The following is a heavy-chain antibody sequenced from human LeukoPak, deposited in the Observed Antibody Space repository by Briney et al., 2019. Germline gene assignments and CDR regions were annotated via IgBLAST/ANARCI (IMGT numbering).Heavy chain of an antibody. V-gene: IGHV1-69*06. CDR3: TRGGLEEVWLDP. D-gene: IGHD3/OR15-3a*01. CDR1: GGTFSNYA. J-gene: IGHJ5*02. CDR2: IIPISGTA. Sequence: GASVKVSCKASGGTFSNYAISWVRQAPGQGLEWMGGIIPISGTANYAQKFQGRVTITADKSTSTAYMELSSLRSEDTAVYYCTRGGLEEVWLDPWGQGTLVTVSS.